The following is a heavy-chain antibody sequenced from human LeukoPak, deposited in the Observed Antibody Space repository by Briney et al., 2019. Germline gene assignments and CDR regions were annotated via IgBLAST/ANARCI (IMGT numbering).Heavy chain of an antibody. D-gene: IGHD2-2*01. V-gene: IGHV1-46*01. CDR2: IHPSGGST. J-gene: IGHJ5*02. CDR1: VYTFTSYY. Sequence: GASVKLSCKASVYTFTSYYMHWVRQAPGQGLEWMGIIHPSGGSTSYAQKFQGRVTMTRDTSTSTVYMELSSLRSEDTAVYYCARVRPIRVVVPAANPSANWFDPWGQGTLVTVSS. CDR3: ARVRPIRVVVPAANPSANWFDP.